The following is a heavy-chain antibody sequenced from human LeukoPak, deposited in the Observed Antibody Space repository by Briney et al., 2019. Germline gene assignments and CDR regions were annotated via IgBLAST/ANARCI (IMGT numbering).Heavy chain of an antibody. V-gene: IGHV3-30*02. J-gene: IGHJ5*02. Sequence: PGGSLRLSCAASGFTFSSYGMHWVRQAPGKGLEWVAFIRYDGSNKYYADSVKGRFTISRDKSKNTLHLQMNSLRADDTAVYYCAKDRYCSSTSCGLFDPWGQGTLVTVSS. CDR2: IRYDGSNK. D-gene: IGHD2-2*01. CDR1: GFTFSSYG. CDR3: AKDRYCSSTSCGLFDP.